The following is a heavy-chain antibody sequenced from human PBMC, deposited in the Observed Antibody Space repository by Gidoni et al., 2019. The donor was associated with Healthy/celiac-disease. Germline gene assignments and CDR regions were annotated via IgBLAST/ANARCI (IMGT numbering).Heavy chain of an antibody. V-gene: IGHV4-39*01. CDR2: IYYSGST. Sequence: QLQLQESGPGLVKPSETLSLTCTVSGGSISSSSYYWGWIRQPPGKGLEWIWSIYYSGSTYYNPSLKSRFTISVDTSKNQFSLQLSSVTAADTAVYYCARHPTGRNPESIFGFDYWGQGTLVTVSS. J-gene: IGHJ4*02. CDR3: ARHPTGRNPESIFGFDY. D-gene: IGHD3-10*01. CDR1: GGSISSSSYY.